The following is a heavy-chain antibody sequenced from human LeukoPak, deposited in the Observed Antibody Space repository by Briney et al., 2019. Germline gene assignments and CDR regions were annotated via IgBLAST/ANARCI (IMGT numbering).Heavy chain of an antibody. Sequence: PGRSLRLSCAASGFTFSSYGMHWVRQAPGKGLEWVAVISYDGSNKYYADSVKGRFTISRDNSKNTLYLQMNSLRAEDTAVYYCARTPARNDFWSGYPPYYFDYWGQGTLVTVSS. CDR3: ARTPARNDFWSGYPPYYFDY. D-gene: IGHD3-3*01. V-gene: IGHV3-30*03. J-gene: IGHJ4*02. CDR2: ISYDGSNK. CDR1: GFTFSSYG.